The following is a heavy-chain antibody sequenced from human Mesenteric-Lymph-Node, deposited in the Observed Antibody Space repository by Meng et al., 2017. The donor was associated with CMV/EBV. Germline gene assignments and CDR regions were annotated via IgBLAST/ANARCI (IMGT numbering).Heavy chain of an antibody. V-gene: IGHV1-2*02. Sequence: ASVKVSCKASGYNFTGYYMHWVRQAPGQGLEWMGSINPQSGATNYAQSFQGRVTMTGDTSIRTAYMELSRLGSDDTAVYYCARRPYCTNGECYSSDDYWGQGTLVTVSS. CDR3: ARRPYCTNGECYSSDDY. D-gene: IGHD2-8*01. CDR2: INPQSGAT. J-gene: IGHJ4*02. CDR1: GYNFTGYY.